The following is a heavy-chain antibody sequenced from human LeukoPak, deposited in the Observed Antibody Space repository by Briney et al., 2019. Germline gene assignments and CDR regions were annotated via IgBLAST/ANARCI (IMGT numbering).Heavy chain of an antibody. CDR3: ARALTLGIAVAGTFAG. V-gene: IGHV3-21*01. Sequence: PGGSLRLSCAASGFTFSSYSMNWVRQAPGKGLEWVSSISSSSSYIYYADSVKGRFTISRDNAKNSLYLQMNSLRAEDTAVYYCARALTLGIAVAGTFAGWGQGTLVTVSS. CDR2: ISSSSSYI. J-gene: IGHJ4*02. D-gene: IGHD6-19*01. CDR1: GFTFSSYS.